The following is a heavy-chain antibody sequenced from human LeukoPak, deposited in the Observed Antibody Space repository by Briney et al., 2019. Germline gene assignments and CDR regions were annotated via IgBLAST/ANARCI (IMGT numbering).Heavy chain of an antibody. D-gene: IGHD2-2*03. CDR1: GGTFSSYA. J-gene: IGHJ6*03. V-gene: IGHV1-69*05. CDR2: IIPIFGRA. CDR3: ERDQLDIVVVPAAMRDYYYYMDV. Sequence: GASVKVSCKASGGTFSSYAISWVRQAPGQGLEWMGGIIPIFGRANYAQKFQGRGRITTDEDKSTDYMELRSLRYRDTAVYYCERDQLDIVVVPAAMRDYYYYMDVWGKGTTVTVSS.